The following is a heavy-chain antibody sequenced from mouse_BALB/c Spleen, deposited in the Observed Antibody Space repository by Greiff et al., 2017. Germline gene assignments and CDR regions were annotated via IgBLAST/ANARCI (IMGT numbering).Heavy chain of an antibody. CDR2: ISSGGST. CDR1: GFTFSSYA. V-gene: IGHV5-6-5*01. J-gene: IGHJ3*01. Sequence: EVKLVESGGGLVKPGGSLKLSCAASGFTFSSYAMSWVRQTPEKRLEWVASISSGGSTYYPDSVKGRFTISRDNARNILYLQMSRLRSEDTAMYYCARGGFAYWGQGTLVTVSA. CDR3: ARGGFAY.